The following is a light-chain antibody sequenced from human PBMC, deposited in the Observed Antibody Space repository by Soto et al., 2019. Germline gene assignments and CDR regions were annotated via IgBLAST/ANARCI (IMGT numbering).Light chain of an antibody. CDR1: QSVSSNY. CDR2: GAS. V-gene: IGKV3-20*01. CDR3: QQYGSSPPCT. Sequence: ERVLTQSPGTLSLSPGERATLSCRASQSVSSNYLAWYQQRPGQAPRLLIYGASSRATGIPDRFSGSGSGTDVTLTISRLEPADFAVYYCQQYGSSPPCTFGQGTKVEIK. J-gene: IGKJ2*02.